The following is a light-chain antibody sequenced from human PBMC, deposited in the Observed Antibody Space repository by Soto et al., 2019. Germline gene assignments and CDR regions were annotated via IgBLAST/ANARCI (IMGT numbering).Light chain of an antibody. CDR2: DND. CDR1: SSNIGNNY. J-gene: IGLJ2*01. V-gene: IGLV1-51*01. CDR3: ATWDRSPSVGV. Sequence: QSVLTRPPSGSAAPGQRVSIPCSGSSSNIGNNYVSWYQQLPGTAPQLLIYDNDKRPSGIPDRFSGSKSGTSATLGITGLQTGEEADYYCATWDRSPSVGVVGGGTQLTVL.